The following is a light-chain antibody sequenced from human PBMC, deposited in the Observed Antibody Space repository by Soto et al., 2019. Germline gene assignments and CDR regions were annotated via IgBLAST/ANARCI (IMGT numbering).Light chain of an antibody. J-gene: IGLJ2*01. CDR1: SSDVGGYNY. CDR2: DVN. Sequence: QAVVTQPASVSGSPGQSITISCTGTSSDVGGYNYVSWYQQHPGKAPKLMIYDVNNRPSGVSNRFSGSKSGNTASLTISGLQAEDEADYYCNSYTSSSTPLFGGGTKLTVL. CDR3: NSYTSSSTPL. V-gene: IGLV2-14*01.